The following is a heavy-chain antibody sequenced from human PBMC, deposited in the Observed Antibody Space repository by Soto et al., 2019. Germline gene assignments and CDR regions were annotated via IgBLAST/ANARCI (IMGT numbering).Heavy chain of an antibody. CDR3: ARVTSGSDSRARIDY. V-gene: IGHV4-31*03. CDR2: INYSGST. Sequence: SETLSLTCSVSVGSIRSGGYDWSWIRQHPGKGLECIGYINYSGSTYYNPSLKSRVTISVDMSRKQFSMKLSSVTAADTAVYYCARVTSGSDSRARIDYWGQGTLLTVSS. CDR1: VGSIRSGGYD. J-gene: IGHJ4*02. D-gene: IGHD5-12*01.